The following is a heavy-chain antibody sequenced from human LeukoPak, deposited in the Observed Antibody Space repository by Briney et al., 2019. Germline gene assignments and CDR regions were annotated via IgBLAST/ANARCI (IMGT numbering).Heavy chain of an antibody. Sequence: PSETLSLTCTVSGGSISSGGYYWSWIRQHPGKGLEWIGYINYSGSTYYNPSLKSRVTISVDTSKNQFSLKLSSVTAADTAVYYCARRDSSGYYDYWGQGTLVTVSS. D-gene: IGHD3-22*01. CDR3: ARRDSSGYYDY. V-gene: IGHV4-31*03. CDR1: GGSISSGGYY. CDR2: INYSGST. J-gene: IGHJ4*02.